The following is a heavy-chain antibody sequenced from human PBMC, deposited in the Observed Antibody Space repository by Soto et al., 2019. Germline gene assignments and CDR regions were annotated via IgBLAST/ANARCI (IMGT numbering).Heavy chain of an antibody. CDR2: ISGNSVYI. CDR1: GFTFTSYT. CDR3: ARGDYDYVWGSYRPFDY. J-gene: IGHJ4*02. D-gene: IGHD3-16*02. Sequence: EVQLVESGGGLVKPGGSLRLSCAASGFTFTSYTMNWVRQAPGKGLEWVSSISGNSVYIFYADSVKGRFTISRDNAKNSLFLQMNSLRAEDTAVYYCARGDYDYVWGSYRPFDYWGQGTLVTVSS. V-gene: IGHV3-21*02.